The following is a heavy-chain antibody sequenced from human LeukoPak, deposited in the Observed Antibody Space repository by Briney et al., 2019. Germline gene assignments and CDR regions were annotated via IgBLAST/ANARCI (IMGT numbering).Heavy chain of an antibody. V-gene: IGHV4-39*02. D-gene: IGHD6-19*01. Sequence: PSETLSLTCTVSGGSISSSSYYWGWIRQPPGKELEWIGSIYYSGSTYYNPSLKSRVTISVDTSKNQFSLKLSSVTAADTAVYYCARDSSGWYFDYWGQGTLVTVSS. CDR2: IYYSGST. CDR1: GGSISSSSYY. CDR3: ARDSSGWYFDY. J-gene: IGHJ4*02.